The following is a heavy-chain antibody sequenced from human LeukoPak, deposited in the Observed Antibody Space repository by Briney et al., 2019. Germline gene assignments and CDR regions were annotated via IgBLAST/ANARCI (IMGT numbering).Heavy chain of an antibody. V-gene: IGHV3-53*01. D-gene: IGHD3-10*01. CDR3: GSGEWPQNY. CDR2: IYRGGNT. J-gene: IGHJ4*02. CDR1: GFTVSNNY. Sequence: PGGSLRLSCAVSGFTVSNNYMTWVRQVPGKGLEWVSLIYRGGNTYNADSVKGRFTISRDNSKNTLYLQMNSLRAEDTAVYYCGSGEWPQNYWGQGTLVTVSS.